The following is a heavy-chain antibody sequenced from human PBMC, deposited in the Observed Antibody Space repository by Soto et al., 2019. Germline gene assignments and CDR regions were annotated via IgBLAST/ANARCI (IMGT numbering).Heavy chain of an antibody. J-gene: IGHJ6*01. D-gene: IGHD6-19*01. CDR3: ARSAAVAGTHYYYYYGMDV. CDR2: IYPGDSDT. Sequence: PGEALKVSCKGSGYIFSSYWIGWVRQMPWKGLEWMGIIYPGDSDTRYSPSFQGQVTISADKSISTAYLQWSSLKASDTAMYYCARSAAVAGTHYYYYYGMDVWGQGTTVTVSS. V-gene: IGHV5-51*01. CDR1: GYIFSSYW.